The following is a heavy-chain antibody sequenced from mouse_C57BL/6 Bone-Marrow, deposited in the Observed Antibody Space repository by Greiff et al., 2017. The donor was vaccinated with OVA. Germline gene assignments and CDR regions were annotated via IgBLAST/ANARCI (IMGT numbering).Heavy chain of an antibody. CDR3: ARDSNFAWFAY. Sequence: VQLVESGAELVKPGASVKLSCKASGYTFTSYWMQWVKQRPGQGLEWIGEIDPSDSYTNYNQKFKGKATLTVDTSSSTAYMQLSSLTSEDSAVYYCARDSNFAWFAYWGQGTLVTVSA. CDR1: GYTFTSYW. D-gene: IGHD2-5*01. J-gene: IGHJ3*01. CDR2: IDPSDSYT. V-gene: IGHV1-50*01.